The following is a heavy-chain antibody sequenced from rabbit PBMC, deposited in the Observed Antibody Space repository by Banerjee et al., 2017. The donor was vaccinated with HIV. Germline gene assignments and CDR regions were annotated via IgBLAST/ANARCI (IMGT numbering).Heavy chain of an antibody. CDR2: INTSTGNT. CDR3: ARDQAGIAGWGYVWL. J-gene: IGHJ3*01. CDR1: GIDFNSYSY. Sequence: QQQLEESGGGLVKPGGTLTLTCKASGIDFNSYSYICWVRQAPGKGLEWIACINTSTGNTVYASWAKGRFTISRTSSTTVALQMTSLTAADTATYFCARDQAGIAGWGYVWLWGQGTLVTVS. V-gene: IGHV1S45*01. D-gene: IGHD4-1*01.